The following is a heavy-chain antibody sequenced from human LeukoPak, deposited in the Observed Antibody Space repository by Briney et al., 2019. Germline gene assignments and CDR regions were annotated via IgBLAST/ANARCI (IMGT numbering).Heavy chain of an antibody. CDR2: IYYSGST. CDR1: GVSISGYY. Sequence: SETLSLTCTVSGVSISGYYWSWIRQPPGKGLEWIGYIYYSGSTNYNPSLKSRVTISIDTSKNQFSLKLSSVTAADTAIYSCAGGYSSSWYWLDPWGQGTLVTVSS. CDR3: AGGYSSSWYWLDP. J-gene: IGHJ5*02. D-gene: IGHD6-13*01. V-gene: IGHV4-59*01.